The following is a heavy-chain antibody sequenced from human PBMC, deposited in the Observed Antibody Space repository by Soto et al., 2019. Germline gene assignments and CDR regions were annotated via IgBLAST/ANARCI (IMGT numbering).Heavy chain of an antibody. Sequence: QVQLVQSGAEVRKPGSSVRVSCKASGGSFNRHTISWVRQAPGQGLEWMGGIIPIFGTANHAQKFQGRVTIIADESTSTVYMELSSLRSDDTAIYYCARGWGYDSTDFYYAYWGQGTRVIVSS. CDR1: GGSFNRHT. CDR3: ARGWGYDSTDFYYAY. CDR2: IIPIFGTA. D-gene: IGHD3-22*01. V-gene: IGHV1-69*01. J-gene: IGHJ4*02.